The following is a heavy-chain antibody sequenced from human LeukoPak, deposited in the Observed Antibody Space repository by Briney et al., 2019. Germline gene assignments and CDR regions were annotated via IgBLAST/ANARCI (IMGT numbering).Heavy chain of an antibody. V-gene: IGHV3-30*04. Sequence: PGGSLRLSCAASGFTFSSYVMHWVRQAPGKGLEWVAFISYDGSNKYYADSVRGRFTISRDNSKNTLYLQMNSLRGEDTAVYYCARRAGAYSHPYDYWGQGTLVTVSS. CDR3: ARRAGAYSHPYDY. D-gene: IGHD4/OR15-4a*01. CDR1: GFTFSSYV. J-gene: IGHJ4*02. CDR2: ISYDGSNK.